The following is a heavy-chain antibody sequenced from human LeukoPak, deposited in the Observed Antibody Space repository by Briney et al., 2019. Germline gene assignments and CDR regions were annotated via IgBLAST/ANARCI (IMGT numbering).Heavy chain of an antibody. CDR1: GFTFSSYS. J-gene: IGHJ4*02. Sequence: GGSLRLSCAASGFTFSSYSMNWVRQAPGKGLEWVSSISSSSSYIYYADSVKGRFTISRDNAKNSLYLQMNSLRAEDTAVYYCARVRPPTYYYDSSGYFGGVDYWGQGTLVTVSS. CDR3: ARVRPPTYYYDSSGYFGGVDY. D-gene: IGHD3-22*01. CDR2: ISSSSSYI. V-gene: IGHV3-21*01.